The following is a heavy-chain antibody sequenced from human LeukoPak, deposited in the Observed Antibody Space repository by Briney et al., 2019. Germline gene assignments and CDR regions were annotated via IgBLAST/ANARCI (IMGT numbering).Heavy chain of an antibody. V-gene: IGHV3-21*01. J-gene: IGHJ4*02. CDR2: ISSSSSDI. Sequence: GGSLRLSCAASGFTFNSYSMNWVRQAPGKGLEWVSSISSSSSDIYYADSVKGRFTISRDNAKNSLYLQMNSLRAEDTAVYYCAKVPSGYSNSWHLYFDYWGQGTLVTVSS. CDR3: AKVPSGYSNSWHLYFDY. CDR1: GFTFNSYS. D-gene: IGHD6-13*01.